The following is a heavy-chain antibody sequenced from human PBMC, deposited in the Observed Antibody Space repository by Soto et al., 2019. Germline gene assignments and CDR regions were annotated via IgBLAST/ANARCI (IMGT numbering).Heavy chain of an antibody. CDR1: GFTFSSYG. CDR2: ISYDGSNK. D-gene: IGHD2-2*02. J-gene: IGHJ6*04. CDR3: AKDLLYCICAICYTGYYHYYGMDV. Sequence: GGSLRLSCAASGFTFSSYGMHWVRQAPGKGLEWVAVISYDGSNKYYADSVKGRFTISIDDPKNTLYLQMNSLRAEDTAVYYCAKDLLYCICAICYTGYYHYYGMDVWGEGTTVSVSS. V-gene: IGHV3-30*18.